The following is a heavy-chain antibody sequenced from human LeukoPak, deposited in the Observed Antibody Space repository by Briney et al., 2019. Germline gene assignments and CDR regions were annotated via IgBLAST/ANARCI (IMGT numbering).Heavy chain of an antibody. CDR2: IYYSRNT. Sequence: SETLSLTCTVSGGPISSGGYYWSWIRQHPGKVLEWIGYIYYSRNTFYNPSLESRVTISVDTSKNRFSLKLSSVTAADTAVYYCAREPYYYDSSGYRFFDAFDIWGQGTMVTVAP. V-gene: IGHV4-31*03. CDR1: GGPISSGGYY. D-gene: IGHD3-22*01. CDR3: AREPYYYDSSGYRFFDAFDI. J-gene: IGHJ3*02.